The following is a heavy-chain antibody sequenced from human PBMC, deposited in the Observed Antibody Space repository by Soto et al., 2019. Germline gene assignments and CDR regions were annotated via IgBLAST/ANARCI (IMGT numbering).Heavy chain of an antibody. CDR1: GGSISSYY. CDR2: IYYSGST. Sequence: QVQLQESGPGLVKPSETLSLTCTVSGGSISSYYWSWIRQPPGKGLEWIGYIYYSGSTNYNPSLKSRVTISVDTSKNQFSLKLSSVTAADTAVYYCASFRITGTPGLDYWGQGTLVTVSS. V-gene: IGHV4-59*01. CDR3: ASFRITGTPGLDY. D-gene: IGHD1-20*01. J-gene: IGHJ4*02.